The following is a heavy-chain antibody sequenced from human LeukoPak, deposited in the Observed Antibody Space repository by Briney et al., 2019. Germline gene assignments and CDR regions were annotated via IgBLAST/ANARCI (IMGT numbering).Heavy chain of an antibody. V-gene: IGHV4-34*01. Sequence: SETLSLTCAVYGGTFSGYYWSWIRQPPGKGLEWIGEINHSGSTNYNPSLKSRVTISVDTSKNQFSLKLSSVTAADTAVYYCARARRRFDPWGQGTLVTVSS. CDR1: GGTFSGYY. J-gene: IGHJ5*02. CDR2: INHSGST. CDR3: ARARRRFDP.